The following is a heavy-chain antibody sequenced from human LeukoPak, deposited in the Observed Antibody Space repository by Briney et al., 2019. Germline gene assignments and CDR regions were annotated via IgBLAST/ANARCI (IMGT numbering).Heavy chain of an antibody. J-gene: IGHJ5*02. D-gene: IGHD3-3*01. CDR1: GGTFSSYA. CDR2: IIPIFGTA. V-gene: IGHV1-69*13. CDR3: ARDRFSALTYDFWSGYYRWFDP. Sequence: SVKVSCRASGGTFSSYAISWVRQAPGQGLEWMGGIIPIFGTANYAQKFQGRVTITADESTSTAYMELSSLRSEDTAVYYCARDRFSALTYDFWSGYYRWFDPWGQGTLVTVSS.